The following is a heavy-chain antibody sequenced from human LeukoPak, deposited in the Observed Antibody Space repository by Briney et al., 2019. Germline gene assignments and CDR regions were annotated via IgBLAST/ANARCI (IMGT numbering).Heavy chain of an antibody. CDR1: GGTFSDYA. V-gene: IGHV1-69*06. CDR2: IIPIFGTA. J-gene: IGHJ6*03. D-gene: IGHD6-13*01. CDR3: ASKSGYSSSGYYYYMDV. Sequence: ASVKVSCKASGGTFSDYALNWVRQAPGQGLEWMGGIIPIFGTANYAQKFQGRVTITADKSTSTAYMELSSLRSEDTAVYYCASKSGYSSSGYYYYMDVWGKGTTVTVSS.